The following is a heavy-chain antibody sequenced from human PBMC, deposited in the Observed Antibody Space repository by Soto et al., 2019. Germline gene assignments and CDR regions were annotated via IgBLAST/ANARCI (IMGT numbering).Heavy chain of an antibody. CDR1: GFNFSRYW. CDR3: ARDLSSCSSARCYSYYYGMDV. V-gene: IGHV3-74*01. CDR2: INSDGSRT. Sequence: EVQLVESGGGLVQPGGSLRLSCSASGFNFSRYWTHWVRQVPGRGLVWVSHINSDGSRTTYADSVKGRFIISRDNAKNTLYLQMNSLRAEDTAVYYCARDLSSCSSARCYSYYYGMDVWGQGTTVTVSS. D-gene: IGHD2-2*01. J-gene: IGHJ6*02.